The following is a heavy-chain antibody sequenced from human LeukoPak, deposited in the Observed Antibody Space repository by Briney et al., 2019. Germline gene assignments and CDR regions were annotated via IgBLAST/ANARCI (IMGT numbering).Heavy chain of an antibody. CDR1: GGTFSSYA. V-gene: IGHV1-69*13. CDR3: ARQETYYYYGMDV. J-gene: IGHJ6*02. CDR2: IIPIFGTA. Sequence: SVKVSCKASGGTFSSYAISWVRQAPGQGLEWMGGIIPIFGTANYAQKFQGRVTITADESTSTAYMELSSLRSEDTAVYYCARQETYYYYGMDVWGQGTTVTVSS.